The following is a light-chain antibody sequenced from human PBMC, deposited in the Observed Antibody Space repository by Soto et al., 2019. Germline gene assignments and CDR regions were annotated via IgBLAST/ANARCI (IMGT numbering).Light chain of an antibody. CDR2: HDS. Sequence: SYELTQPPSVSVAPGQTARITCGENNIGSKRVHWYQQKPGQAPVVVVYHDSDRPSGIPERFSGSNSGNTATLTISAVDAGDEAAYFCQAWVNYSDHVVFGAGTKVTVL. CDR3: QAWVNYSDHVV. J-gene: IGLJ3*02. CDR1: NIGSKR. V-gene: IGLV3-21*02.